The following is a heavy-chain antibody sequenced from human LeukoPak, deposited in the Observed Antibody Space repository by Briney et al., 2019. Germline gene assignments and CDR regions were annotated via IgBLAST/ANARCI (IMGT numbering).Heavy chain of an antibody. V-gene: IGHV3-7*01. CDR2: IKQDGSEK. Sequence: GSLRLSCVASGFTFTSYWMSWVRQAPGKGLEWVANIKQDGSEKYYVDSVKGRFTISRDNAKNSLYLQMNSLRVEDTAVYYCARAGRKSRGVDIVRKKETGYYYYLDVWGKGTTVTVSS. D-gene: IGHD2-15*01. J-gene: IGHJ6*03. CDR1: GFTFTSYW. CDR3: ARAGRKSRGVDIVRKKETGYYYYLDV.